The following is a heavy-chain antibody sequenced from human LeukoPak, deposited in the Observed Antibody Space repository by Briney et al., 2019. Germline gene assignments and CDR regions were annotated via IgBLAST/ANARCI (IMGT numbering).Heavy chain of an antibody. D-gene: IGHD3-10*01. V-gene: IGHV5-51*01. CDR2: IYPGDSDT. CDR3: ARLGYYGSGSYYNPSVPNAGYFQH. Sequence: GESLKISCKGSGYSFTSYWIGWVRQMPGKGLEWMGIIYPGDSDTRYSPSFQGQVTISADKSISTAYLQWSSLKASDTAMYYCARLGYYGSGSYYNPSVPNAGYFQHWGQGTLVTVSS. J-gene: IGHJ1*01. CDR1: GYSFTSYW.